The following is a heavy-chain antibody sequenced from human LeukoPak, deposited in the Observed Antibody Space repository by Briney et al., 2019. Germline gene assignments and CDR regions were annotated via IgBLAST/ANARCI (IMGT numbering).Heavy chain of an antibody. J-gene: IGHJ5*02. CDR1: GGTFSSYA. CDR2: IIPIFGTA. V-gene: IGHV1-69*05. Sequence: ASVKVSCKASGGTFSSYATSWVRQAPGQGLEWMGGIIPIFGTANYAQKFQGRVTITTDESTSTAYMELSSLRSEDTAVYYCARERNEANWFDPWGQGTLVTVSS. CDR3: ARERNEANWFDP.